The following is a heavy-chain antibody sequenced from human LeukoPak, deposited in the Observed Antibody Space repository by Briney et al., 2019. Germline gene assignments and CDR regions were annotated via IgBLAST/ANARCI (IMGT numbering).Heavy chain of an antibody. CDR3: AKDVAAGPTAPPYYYYGMDV. D-gene: IGHD6-6*01. J-gene: IGHJ6*02. CDR1: GFTFDDYA. V-gene: IGHV3-9*01. CDR2: ISWNSGSI. Sequence: PGRSLRLSCAASGFTFDDYAMHWVRQAPGKGLEWVSGISWNSGSIGYPDSVKGRFTISRDNAKNSLYLQMNSLRAEDTALYYCAKDVAAGPTAPPYYYYGMDVWGQGTTVTVSS.